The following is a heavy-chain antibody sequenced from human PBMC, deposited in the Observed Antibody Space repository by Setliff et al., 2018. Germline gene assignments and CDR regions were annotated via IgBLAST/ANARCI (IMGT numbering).Heavy chain of an antibody. CDR1: GDSISSFSYY. J-gene: IGHJ4*02. V-gene: IGHV4-39*01. Sequence: SETLSLTCTVPGDSISSFSYYWGWIRQPPGKGLEWIGTIYDSGKTYYNPSLKSRVTISVDTSKNQFSLKLNSVTAADTGVYYCASCRFQVPYNYWGQGTLGTVS. CDR3: ASCRFQVPYNY. D-gene: IGHD2-2*02. CDR2: IYDSGKT.